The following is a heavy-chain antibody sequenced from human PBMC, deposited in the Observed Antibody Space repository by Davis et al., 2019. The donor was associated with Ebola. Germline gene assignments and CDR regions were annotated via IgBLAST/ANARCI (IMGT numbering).Heavy chain of an antibody. CDR1: GYTFTTYP. Sequence: ASVKVSCKASGYTFTTYPIHWVRQAPGQRLEWMGWINVANGNTQYSQKFQGRVTITRDTSASTAYMELSSLRSEDTAVYYCARSIRELLTFDYWGQGTLVTVSS. V-gene: IGHV1-3*01. CDR2: INVANGNT. J-gene: IGHJ4*02. D-gene: IGHD1-26*01. CDR3: ARSIRELLTFDY.